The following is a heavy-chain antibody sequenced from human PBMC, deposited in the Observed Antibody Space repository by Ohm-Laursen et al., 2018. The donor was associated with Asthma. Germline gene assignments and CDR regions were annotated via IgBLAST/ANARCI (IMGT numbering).Heavy chain of an antibody. J-gene: IGHJ4*02. V-gene: IGHV3-30-3*01. CDR1: GFTFRSYA. CDR3: ARDVMEWYLPAFDF. D-gene: IGHD3-3*01. Sequence: SLRLSCTASGFTFRSYAMHWVRQAPGKGLEWVAVDGSYYDGGLKYYADSVNGRFTVSRDDSKNTLYLQMNSLRPDDTAVYYCARDVMEWYLPAFDFWGQGTLVTVSS. CDR2: DGSYYDGGLK.